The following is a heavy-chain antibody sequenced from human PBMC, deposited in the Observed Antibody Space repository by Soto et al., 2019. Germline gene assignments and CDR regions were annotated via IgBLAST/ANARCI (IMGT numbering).Heavy chain of an antibody. CDR1: GFTFSSYA. Sequence: GGSLRLSCSASGFTFSSYAMHWVRQAPGKGLEYVSAISSNGGSTYYADSVKGRFTISRDNSKNTLYLQMSSLRAEDTAVYYCARTLYYDILTGYSGGPSYYYYYGMDVWGQGTTVTVSS. V-gene: IGHV3-64D*06. CDR3: ARTLYYDILTGYSGGPSYYYYYGMDV. CDR2: ISSNGGST. J-gene: IGHJ6*02. D-gene: IGHD3-9*01.